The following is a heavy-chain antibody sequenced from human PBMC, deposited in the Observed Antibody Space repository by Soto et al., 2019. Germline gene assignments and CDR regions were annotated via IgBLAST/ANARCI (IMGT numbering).Heavy chain of an antibody. Sequence: GGSLRLSCAASGFSFVGYSMSWVRQAPGKGLEWVSYISNSGSVIHDADSVKGRFTISRDNAKKSLSLQMNSLRDEDTALYYCVRVYASNTFDLWGQGTVVTVSS. D-gene: IGHD2-2*01. CDR3: VRVYASNTFDL. CDR1: GFSFVGYS. V-gene: IGHV3-48*02. CDR2: ISNSGSVI. J-gene: IGHJ3*01.